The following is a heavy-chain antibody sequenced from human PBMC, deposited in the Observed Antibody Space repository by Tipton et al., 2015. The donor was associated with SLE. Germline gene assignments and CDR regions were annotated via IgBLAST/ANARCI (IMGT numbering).Heavy chain of an antibody. CDR1: GYTFSTHD. Sequence: QSGAEVKKPGASVKVSCKASGYTFSTHDISWVRQAPGQGLEWMGWIIPILGIANYAQKFQGRVTITADKSTSTAYMELSSLRSEDTAVYYCARVTRGGASRAWFDPWGQGTLVTVSS. D-gene: IGHD4-11*01. J-gene: IGHJ5*02. CDR2: IIPILGIA. CDR3: ARVTRGGASRAWFDP. V-gene: IGHV1-69*10.